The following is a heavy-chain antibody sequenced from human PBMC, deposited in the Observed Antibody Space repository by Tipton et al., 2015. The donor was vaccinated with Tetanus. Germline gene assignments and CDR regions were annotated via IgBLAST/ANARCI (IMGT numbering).Heavy chain of an antibody. J-gene: IGHJ4*02. CDR1: GGSINPYY. Sequence: TLSLTCTVSGGSINPYYWSWIRQPPGKGLEWIGNVYSSGSTYYNPSLKGRVTISVDTSTTQFSLRLNSVTAADTAVYFCAKNSTFSRYFDSWGQGIQVTVSS. CDR2: VYSSGST. D-gene: IGHD2/OR15-2a*01. CDR3: AKNSTFSRYFDS. V-gene: IGHV4-59*08.